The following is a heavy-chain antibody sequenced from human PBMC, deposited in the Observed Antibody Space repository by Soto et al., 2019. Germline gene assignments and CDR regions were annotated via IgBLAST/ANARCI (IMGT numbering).Heavy chain of an antibody. V-gene: IGHV3-30-3*01. Sequence: PGGSLRLSCAASGFTFSSYAMHWLRQGPGKGLEWVAVISYDGSNKYYADSVKGRFTISRDNSKNTLYLQMNSLRAEDTAVYYCARDGGLPLHYYFYGMDVWGQGTTVTVSS. J-gene: IGHJ6*02. CDR1: GFTFSSYA. D-gene: IGHD3-16*01. CDR2: ISYDGSNK. CDR3: ARDGGLPLHYYFYGMDV.